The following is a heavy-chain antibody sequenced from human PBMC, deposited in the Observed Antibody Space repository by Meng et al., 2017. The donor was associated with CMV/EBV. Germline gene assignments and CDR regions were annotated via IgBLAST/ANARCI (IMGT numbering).Heavy chain of an antibody. V-gene: IGHV4-59*01. D-gene: IGHD6-19*01. CDR2: IYYSGST. J-gene: IGHJ6*02. CDR1: GGSTSSYY. CDR3: ARGSSETPYSSGSYYYYYGMDV. Sequence: SETLSLTCTVSGGSTSSYYWSWIRQPPGKGLEWIGYIYYSGSTNYNPSLKSRVTISVDTSKNQFSLKLSSVTAADTAVYYCARGSSETPYSSGSYYYYYGMDVWGQGTTVTVSS.